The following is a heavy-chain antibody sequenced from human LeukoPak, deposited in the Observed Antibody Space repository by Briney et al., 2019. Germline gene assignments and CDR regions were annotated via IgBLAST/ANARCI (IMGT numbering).Heavy chain of an antibody. Sequence: PGGSLRLSCAASGFTFRSYVMSWVRQAPGKGLEWVSVISGSGESTYHADSVKGRFTISRDNSKNTLYLQMNSLRAEDTAVYYCARPDSSGWYVYPPEYFQHWGQGTLATVSS. CDR3: ARPDSSGWYVYPPEYFQH. J-gene: IGHJ1*01. D-gene: IGHD6-19*01. CDR2: ISGSGEST. V-gene: IGHV3-23*01. CDR1: GFTFRSYV.